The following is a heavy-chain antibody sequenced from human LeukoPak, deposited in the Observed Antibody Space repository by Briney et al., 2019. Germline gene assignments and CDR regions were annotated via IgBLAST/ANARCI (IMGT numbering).Heavy chain of an antibody. J-gene: IGHJ4*02. D-gene: IGHD3-3*01. CDR3: VGSHDFWSGSGY. Sequence: GGSLRLSCAASGFDVGRNYMTWVRQAPGKGLEWVSSISGSGGSTYYADSVKGRFTISRDNSKNTLYLQMNSLRAEDTAVYYCVGSHDFWSGSGYWGQGTLVTVSS. CDR1: GFDVGRNY. CDR2: ISGSGGST. V-gene: IGHV3-23*01.